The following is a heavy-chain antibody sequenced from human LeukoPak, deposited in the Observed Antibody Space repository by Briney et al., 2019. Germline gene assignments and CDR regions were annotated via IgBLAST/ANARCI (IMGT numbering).Heavy chain of an antibody. CDR1: GYTFTSYG. CDR3: ARDLVVVVAANSYYYYGMDV. V-gene: IGHV1-18*01. Sequence: ASVKVSCKASGYTFTSYGISWVRQAPGQGLEWMGWSSAYNGNTNYAQKLQGGVTMTTDTSTSTAYMELRSLRSDDTAVYYCARDLVVVVAANSYYYYGMDVWGQGTTVTVSS. J-gene: IGHJ6*02. D-gene: IGHD2-15*01. CDR2: SSAYNGNT.